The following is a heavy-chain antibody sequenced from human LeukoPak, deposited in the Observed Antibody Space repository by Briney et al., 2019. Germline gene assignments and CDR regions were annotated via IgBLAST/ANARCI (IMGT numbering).Heavy chain of an antibody. CDR3: AADRYNWNYGAPGGFDY. V-gene: IGHV3-23*01. Sequence: QSGGSLRLSCAASGFTFSSYAMSWVRQAPGKGLEWVSGISGSGGSTYYADSVKGRFTISRDNSKNTLYLQMNSLRAEDTAVYYCAADRYNWNYGAPGGFDYWGQGTLVTVSS. CDR1: GFTFSSYA. J-gene: IGHJ4*02. CDR2: ISGSGGST. D-gene: IGHD1-7*01.